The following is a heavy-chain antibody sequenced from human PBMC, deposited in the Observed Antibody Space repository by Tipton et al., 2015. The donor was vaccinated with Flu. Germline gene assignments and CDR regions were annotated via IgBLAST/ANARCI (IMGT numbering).Heavy chain of an antibody. Sequence: SLRLSCVASGFSFSGFGIHWVRQAPGKGLEWVISLSYDGRRQYSADSVRGRFIVSRDDSKNTVHLQMNSLRVEDTAIYYCAREPYNSGYSEYFDYWGQGALVTVSS. D-gene: IGHD6-19*01. J-gene: IGHJ4*02. CDR2: LSYDGRRQ. CDR3: AREPYNSGYSEYFDY. V-gene: IGHV3-33*01. CDR1: GFSFSGFG.